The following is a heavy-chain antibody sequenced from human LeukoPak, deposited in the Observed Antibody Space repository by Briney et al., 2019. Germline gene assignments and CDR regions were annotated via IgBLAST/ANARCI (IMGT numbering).Heavy chain of an antibody. Sequence: ASVKVSCKASGYTFTSYAMNWVRQAPGQGLEWMGWINTNTGNPTYAQGFTGQFVFSLDTSVSTAYLQNSSLKAEDTAVYYCARDWYYYDSSGLDAFDIWGQGTMVTVSS. V-gene: IGHV7-4-1*02. CDR3: ARDWYYYDSSGLDAFDI. D-gene: IGHD3-22*01. CDR2: INTNTGNP. CDR1: GYTFTSYA. J-gene: IGHJ3*02.